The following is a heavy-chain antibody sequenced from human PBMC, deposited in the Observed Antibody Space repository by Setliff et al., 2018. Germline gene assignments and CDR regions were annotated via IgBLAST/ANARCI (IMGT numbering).Heavy chain of an antibody. CDR1: GGSVSGYY. D-gene: IGHD2-2*01. CDR2: VHYSGST. CDR3: AREGRSSTRGWYMDA. J-gene: IGHJ6*03. V-gene: IGHV4-59*02. Sequence: SETLSLTCTVSGGSVSGYYWSWIRQPPGRGLEWIAYVHYSGSTNYNPSLKSRVTMSVDTSKNHLSLNLSSVTAADTAVYFCAREGRSSTRGWYMDAWGKGTSVTVSS.